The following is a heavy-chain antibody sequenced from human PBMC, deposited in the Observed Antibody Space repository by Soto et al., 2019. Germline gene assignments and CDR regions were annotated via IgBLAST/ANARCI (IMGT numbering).Heavy chain of an antibody. J-gene: IGHJ4*02. CDR1: GGSISTSSYY. CDR3: ATTTGYSSGWYDY. D-gene: IGHD6-19*01. CDR2: IYYSGST. V-gene: IGHV4-39*01. Sequence: QLQLQESGPGLVNPSDTLSLTCTVSGGSISTSSYYWGWIRQPPGKGLEWIGSIYYSGSTYYNPSLNSRVTISLATSNNQFSLTLISVTAADTAVYYCATTTGYSSGWYDYWGQGTLVTVSS.